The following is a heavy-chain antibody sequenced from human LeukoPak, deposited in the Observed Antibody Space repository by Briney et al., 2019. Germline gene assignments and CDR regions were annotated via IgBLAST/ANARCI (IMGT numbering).Heavy chain of an antibody. J-gene: IGHJ4*02. D-gene: IGHD5-12*01. CDR1: GGSISSYY. V-gene: IGHV4-59*01. CDR2: IYYSGST. Sequence: SETLSLTCTVSGGSISSYYWSWIRQPPGKGLEWIGYIYYSGSTNYNPSLKSRVAISVDTSKNQFSLKLSSVTAADTAVYYCARSPTYGGYPANFDYWSQGTLVTVSS. CDR3: ARSPTYGGYPANFDY.